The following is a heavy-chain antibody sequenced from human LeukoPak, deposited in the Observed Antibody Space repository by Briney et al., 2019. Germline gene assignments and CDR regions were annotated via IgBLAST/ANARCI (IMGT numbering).Heavy chain of an antibody. Sequence: PGGSLRLSCAASGFTVSSNYMSCVPHAPGKGLEWVSVIYSGGSAYYADYVKGRFTISRDNSKNTLYLQMNSLRAEDTAVYYCARHGDLTAYYGIYYFEFWGQGTLVTVSS. V-gene: IGHV3-66*02. D-gene: IGHD3-9*01. CDR1: GFTVSSNY. CDR3: ARHGDLTAYYGIYYFEF. J-gene: IGHJ4*02. CDR2: IYSGGSA.